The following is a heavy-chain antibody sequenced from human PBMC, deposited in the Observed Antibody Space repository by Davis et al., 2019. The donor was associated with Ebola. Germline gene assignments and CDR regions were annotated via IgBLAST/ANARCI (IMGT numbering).Heavy chain of an antibody. V-gene: IGHV3-11*06. Sequence: LSLTCAVYGGSFSGYYWSWVRQAPGKGPEWVSSISSSASYKNYADSVKGRFTISRDNAKNSLYLQMNSLRAEDTAVYYCASLGGWYYFDYWGQGTLVTVSS. CDR2: ISSSASYK. D-gene: IGHD6-19*01. CDR1: GGSFSGYY. CDR3: ASLGGWYYFDY. J-gene: IGHJ4*02.